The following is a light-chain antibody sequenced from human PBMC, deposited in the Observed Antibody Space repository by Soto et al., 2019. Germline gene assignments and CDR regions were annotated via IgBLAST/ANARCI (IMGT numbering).Light chain of an antibody. CDR1: QSISSW. CDR3: QQYNSYPYT. Sequence: DIQMTQSPSTLSASVGDRVTITCRASQSISSWLAWYQQKPGKAPKLLIYDASSLESGVPSRFSGSGSGTEFPLTISILQPDDFATYCCQQYNSYPYTFGQGTKLEIK. CDR2: DAS. V-gene: IGKV1-5*01. J-gene: IGKJ2*01.